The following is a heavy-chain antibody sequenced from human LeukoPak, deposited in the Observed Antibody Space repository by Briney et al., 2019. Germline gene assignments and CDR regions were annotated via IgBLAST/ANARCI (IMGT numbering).Heavy chain of an antibody. CDR3: ATESFGLGSPFDP. CDR2: FDPEDGER. D-gene: IGHD3-16*01. Sequence: ASVKVSCKVVGYTLNEVSMHWVRQAPGKGLEWMGGFDPEDGERIYAQKFQGRVTMTEDTSTDTAYMELSSLTSGDTAMYYCATESFGLGSPFDPWGQGTLVTVSS. V-gene: IGHV1-24*01. CDR1: GYTLNEVS. J-gene: IGHJ5*02.